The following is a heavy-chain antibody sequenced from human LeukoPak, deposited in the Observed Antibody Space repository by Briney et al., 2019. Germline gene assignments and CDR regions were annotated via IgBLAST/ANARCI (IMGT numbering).Heavy chain of an antibody. CDR1: GGTFSSYA. CDR2: IIPIFGIA. J-gene: IGHJ4*02. CDR3: ARDVDSGSYYGYYFDY. Sequence: SVKVSCKASGGTFSSYAISWVRQAPGQGLEWMGRIIPIFGIANYAQKFQGRVTITADKSTSTAYMELSSLRSEDTAVYYCARDVDSGSYYGYYFDYWGQGTLVTVSS. D-gene: IGHD1-26*01. V-gene: IGHV1-69*04.